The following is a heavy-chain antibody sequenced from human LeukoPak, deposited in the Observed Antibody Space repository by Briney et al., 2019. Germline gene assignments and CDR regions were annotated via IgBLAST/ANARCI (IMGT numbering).Heavy chain of an antibody. V-gene: IGHV3-23*01. CDR2: ISGSVGDT. J-gene: IGHJ4*02. Sequence: PGGSLRLSCAASGFTFSSYAVSWVRQASGNGLEWVSAISGSVGDTFYADSVKGRVSISRDNSENRVFLQMNSLRAEDRAMYYCARWFGEPPNFDYWGQGTLVTVSS. D-gene: IGHD3-10*01. CDR1: GFTFSSYA. CDR3: ARWFGEPPNFDY.